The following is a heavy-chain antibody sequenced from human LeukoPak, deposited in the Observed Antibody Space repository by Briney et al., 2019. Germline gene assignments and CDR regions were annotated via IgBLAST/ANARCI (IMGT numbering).Heavy chain of an antibody. V-gene: IGHV3-30-3*01. CDR3: ARDFLAAAALDY. CDR2: ISYGGSNK. Sequence: GGSLRLSCAASGFTFSSYAMHWVRQAPGKGLGWVAVISYGGSNKYYADSVKGRFTISRDNSKNTLYLQMNSLRAEDTAVYYCARDFLAAAALDYWGQGTLVTVSS. D-gene: IGHD6-13*01. J-gene: IGHJ4*02. CDR1: GFTFSSYA.